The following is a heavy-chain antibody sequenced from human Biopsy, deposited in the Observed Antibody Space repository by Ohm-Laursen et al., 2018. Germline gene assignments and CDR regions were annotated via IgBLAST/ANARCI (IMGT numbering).Heavy chain of an antibody. CDR3: ARDPLNGHKHFDY. CDR1: GYTFTDYY. V-gene: IGHV1-2*02. J-gene: IGHJ4*02. CDR2: INCKTGAT. Sequence: GASVKVSCKASGYTFTDYYIHWVRQSPGQGLEWLGYINCKTGATNYAQKFQGTVTMTRDTSISTAYLALGSLRSADTAIYYCARDPLNGHKHFDYWGQGSLVTVSS. D-gene: IGHD2-8*01.